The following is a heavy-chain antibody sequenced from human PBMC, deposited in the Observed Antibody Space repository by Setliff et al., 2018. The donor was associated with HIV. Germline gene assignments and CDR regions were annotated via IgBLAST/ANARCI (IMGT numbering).Heavy chain of an antibody. J-gene: IGHJ2*01. CDR3: AKVRDYGSGSYYNWYFDL. Sequence: GASVKVSCKASGYTFSGYYIHWVRQAPGQGLEWMGWINPNNGDTKYAQKFQGWVTMTRDTSISTAYMELNRLRSDDTAVYYCAKVRDYGSGSYYNWYFDLWGRGTRVTVPQ. CDR1: GYTFSGYY. CDR2: INPNNGDT. D-gene: IGHD3-10*01. V-gene: IGHV1-2*04.